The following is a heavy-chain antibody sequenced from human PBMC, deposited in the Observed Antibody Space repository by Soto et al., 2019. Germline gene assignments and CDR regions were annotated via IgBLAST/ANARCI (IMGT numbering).Heavy chain of an antibody. D-gene: IGHD5-12*01. Sequence: PGGSLRLSCAASGFTFSSYGMHWVRQAPGKGLEWVAVISYDGSNKYYADSVKGRFTISRDNSKNTLYLQMNSLRAEDTAVYYCAKSEEMATQLVDYWGQGTLVTVSS. J-gene: IGHJ4*02. V-gene: IGHV3-30*18. CDR1: GFTFSSYG. CDR2: ISYDGSNK. CDR3: AKSEEMATQLVDY.